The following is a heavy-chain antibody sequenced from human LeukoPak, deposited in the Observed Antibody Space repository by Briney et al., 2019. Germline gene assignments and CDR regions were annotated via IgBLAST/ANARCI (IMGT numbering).Heavy chain of an antibody. J-gene: IGHJ4*01. CDR1: GGCFSGYY. Sequence: PSETLSLTCAVYGGCFSGYYWSWIRQPPGKGLEWIGEINHSGSTNYNPSLKSRVTISVDTSKNQFSLKLSSVTAADTAVYYCARRGIAAAGTGGFDYWGHGTLVTVSS. V-gene: IGHV4-34*01. CDR2: INHSGST. D-gene: IGHD6-13*01. CDR3: ARRGIAAAGTGGFDY.